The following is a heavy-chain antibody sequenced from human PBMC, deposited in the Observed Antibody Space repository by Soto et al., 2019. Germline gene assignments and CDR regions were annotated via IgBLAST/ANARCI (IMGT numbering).Heavy chain of an antibody. CDR3: ARRDTSGFLRYFDN. D-gene: IGHD3-3*01. V-gene: IGHV1-69*06. Sequence: QMQLVQSGAEVKKPGSSVKVSCKASGGTLSSFINYPINWVRQAPGQGLAWMGGIVPNVGTVNYAQKCQGRVTITADKSTGTAYMEVSSLRSEDTALYYCARRDTSGFLRYFDNWGQGTLVTVSS. J-gene: IGHJ4*02. CDR1: GGTLSSFINYP. CDR2: IVPNVGTV.